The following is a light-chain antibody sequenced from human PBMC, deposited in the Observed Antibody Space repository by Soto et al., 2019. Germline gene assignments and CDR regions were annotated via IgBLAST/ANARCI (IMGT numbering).Light chain of an antibody. Sequence: HSDLTQAASGSGSPGQSIGICCAGSSGDVGGYSYVSWYQQQPGKAPKLVISDVSNRPSGVSDRFSGYKSGNTASLTISGLQTEDEADYYCASYTTSSTYVFGTGTKVTVL. V-gene: IGLV2-14*01. CDR3: ASYTTSSTYV. CDR2: DVS. CDR1: SGDVGGYSY. J-gene: IGLJ1*01.